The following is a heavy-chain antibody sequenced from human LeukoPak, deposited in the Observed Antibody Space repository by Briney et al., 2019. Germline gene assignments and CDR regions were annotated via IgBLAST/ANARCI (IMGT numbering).Heavy chain of an antibody. CDR3: AKDNGTAMDLEGYFQH. J-gene: IGHJ1*01. CDR1: GFTFDDYT. V-gene: IGHV3-43*01. CDR2: ISWDGGST. Sequence: GGSLRLSCAASGFTFDDYTMHWVRQAPGKGLEWVSLISWDGGSTYYADSVKGRFTISRDNSKNSLYLQMNSLRTEDTALYYCAKDNGTAMDLEGYFQHWGQGTLVTVSS. D-gene: IGHD5-18*01.